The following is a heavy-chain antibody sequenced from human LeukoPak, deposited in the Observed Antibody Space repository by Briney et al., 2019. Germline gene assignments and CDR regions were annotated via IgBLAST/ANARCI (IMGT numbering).Heavy chain of an antibody. D-gene: IGHD2-2*01. Sequence: SETLSLTCTVSGGSISSGSYYWSWIRQPPGKGLEWIGYIYYSGSTYYNPSLKSRVTISVDTSKNQFSLKLSSVTAADTAVYYCARGQGYCSSTSCPEDNWFDPWGQGTLVTVSS. CDR3: ARGQGYCSSTSCPEDNWFDP. V-gene: IGHV4-30-4*08. CDR1: GGSISSGSYY. J-gene: IGHJ5*02. CDR2: IYYSGST.